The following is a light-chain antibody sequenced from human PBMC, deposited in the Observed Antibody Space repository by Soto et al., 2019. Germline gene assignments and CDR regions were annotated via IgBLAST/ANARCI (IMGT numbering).Light chain of an antibody. CDR3: RSYAGSNNVI. CDR1: SSDVGGYNY. V-gene: IGLV2-8*01. J-gene: IGLJ2*01. CDR2: EVT. Sequence: QSALTQPPSASGSPGQSVAISCSGTSSDVGGYNYVSWYQQHPGKAPKLMLYEVTKRPSGVPDRFSGSKSGNTASLTVSGLQAGDEADYYCRSYAGSNNVIFGGGTKLTVL.